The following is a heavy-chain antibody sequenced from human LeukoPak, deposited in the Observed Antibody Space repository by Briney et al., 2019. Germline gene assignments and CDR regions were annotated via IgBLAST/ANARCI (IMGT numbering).Heavy chain of an antibody. Sequence: SVKVSCKASGGTFSSYAISWVRQAPGQGLEWMGGIIPIFGTANYAQKFQGRVTITTDESTSTAYMELSSLRSEDTAVYYCARGRYYDFWSGYYTVSPDYYYYYMDVWGKGTTVTVSS. CDR2: IIPIFGTA. CDR1: GGTFSSYA. J-gene: IGHJ6*03. V-gene: IGHV1-69*05. D-gene: IGHD3-3*01. CDR3: ARGRYYDFWSGYYTVSPDYYYYYMDV.